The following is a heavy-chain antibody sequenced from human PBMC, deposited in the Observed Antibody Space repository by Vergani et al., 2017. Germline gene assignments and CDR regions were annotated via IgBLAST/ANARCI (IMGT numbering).Heavy chain of an antibody. D-gene: IGHD2-2*01. J-gene: IGHJ6*02. CDR2: IDPSDSYT. Sequence: EVQLVQSGAEVKKPGESLRISCKGSGYSFTSYWISWVRQMPGKGLEWMGRIDPSDSYTNYSPSFQGHVTISAEKSISTAYLQWSSLKASDTAMYYCARCLVVPAAGGYYYYGMDVWGQGTTVTVSS. CDR1: GYSFTSYW. CDR3: ARCLVVPAAGGYYYYGMDV. V-gene: IGHV5-10-1*03.